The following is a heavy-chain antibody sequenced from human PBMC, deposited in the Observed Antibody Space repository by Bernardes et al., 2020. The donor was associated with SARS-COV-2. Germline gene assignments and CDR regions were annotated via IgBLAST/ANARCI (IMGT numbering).Heavy chain of an antibody. D-gene: IGHD1-26*01. CDR3: VKRRAIFELGAGTLDY. CDR1: GFSFNNYG. Sequence: GGSLRLSCEASGFSFNNYGMHWVRQAPGKGLEWVAFISYEGSRKYYLDSLKGRFSISRDSVKNTLYLQMNSLREDDTAVYYCVKRRAIFELGAGTLDYWGQGTLVTVSS. J-gene: IGHJ4*02. V-gene: IGHV3-30*18. CDR2: ISYEGSRK.